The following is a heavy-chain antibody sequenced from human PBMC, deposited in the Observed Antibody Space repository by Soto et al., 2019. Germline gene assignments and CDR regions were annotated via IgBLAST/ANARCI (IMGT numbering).Heavy chain of an antibody. CDR3: AKEHIVVVPAAITYGMDV. Sequence: GGSLRLSCAASGFTFSSYAMSWVRQAPGKGLEWVSAISGSGGSTYYADSVKGRFTTSRDNSKNTLYLQMNSLRAEDTAVYYCAKEHIVVVPAAITYGMDVWGQGTTVTVSS. D-gene: IGHD2-2*01. CDR1: GFTFSSYA. V-gene: IGHV3-23*01. CDR2: ISGSGGST. J-gene: IGHJ6*02.